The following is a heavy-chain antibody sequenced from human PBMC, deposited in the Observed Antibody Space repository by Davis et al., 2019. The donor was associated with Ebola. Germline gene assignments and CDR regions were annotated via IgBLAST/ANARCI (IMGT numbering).Heavy chain of an antibody. CDR1: GYSFTSYW. V-gene: IGHV5-51*01. Sequence: GESLKISCKGSGYSFTSYWIGWVRQMPGKGLDWMGIIYPGDSDTRYSPSFQGQVTISADKSISTAYLQWSSLKASDTAMYYCARVPVTIFGVVMVNGMDVWGQGTLVTVSS. CDR2: IYPGDSDT. CDR3: ARVPVTIFGVVMVNGMDV. D-gene: IGHD3-3*01. J-gene: IGHJ6*02.